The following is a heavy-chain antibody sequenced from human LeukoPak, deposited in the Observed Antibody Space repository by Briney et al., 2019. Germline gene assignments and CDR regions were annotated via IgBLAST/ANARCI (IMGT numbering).Heavy chain of an antibody. Sequence: SETLSLTCTVSGGSISSSSYYWGWIRQPPGKGLEWIGSIYYSGSTYYNPSLKSRVTISVDTSKNQFSLKLSSVTAADTAVYYCAGGSDLGFWGQGTLVTVSS. J-gene: IGHJ4*02. D-gene: IGHD3-10*01. V-gene: IGHV4-39*01. CDR3: AGGSDLGF. CDR2: IYYSGST. CDR1: GGSISSSSYY.